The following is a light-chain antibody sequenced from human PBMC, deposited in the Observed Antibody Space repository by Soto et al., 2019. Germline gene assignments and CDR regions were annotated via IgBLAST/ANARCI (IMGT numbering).Light chain of an antibody. Sequence: EVVVSQSPPTLFAAPGERAHPSWRASQSVSEYLAWYQQKPGQAPRLLIYGASSRATGIPDRFSGSGSGTDFTLTISRLEPEDFAVYYCQQYGSSPRTFGQGTKVDI. CDR3: QQYGSSPRT. V-gene: IGKV3-20*01. J-gene: IGKJ1*01. CDR2: GAS. CDR1: QSVSEY.